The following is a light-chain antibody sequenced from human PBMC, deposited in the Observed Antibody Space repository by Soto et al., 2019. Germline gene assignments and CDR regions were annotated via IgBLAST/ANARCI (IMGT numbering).Light chain of an antibody. Sequence: DIQMTQSPSTLSASAGDRVTITCRASQSISSWLAWYQQKPGKAPKLLIYDASSLESGVPSRFSGSGSGIEFTLTISSLQPDDFATYYCQHYNSHSGTFGQGTKVDIK. CDR3: QHYNSHSGT. V-gene: IGKV1-5*01. CDR1: QSISSW. J-gene: IGKJ1*01. CDR2: DAS.